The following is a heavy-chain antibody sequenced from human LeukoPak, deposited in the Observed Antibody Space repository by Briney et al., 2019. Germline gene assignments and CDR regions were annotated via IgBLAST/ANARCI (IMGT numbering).Heavy chain of an antibody. CDR1: GFTFSRIT. Sequence: PGGSLRLSCEASGFTFSRITMTWVRQAPGKGLEWVSTIGGLGESTNYADSVKGRFTISRDNSENTLYLQMNSLRAEETVVYYCGADNSGYYLFDYWGQGTQVTVSS. J-gene: IGHJ4*02. CDR3: GADNSGYYLFDY. D-gene: IGHD3-22*01. V-gene: IGHV3-23*01. CDR2: IGGLGEST.